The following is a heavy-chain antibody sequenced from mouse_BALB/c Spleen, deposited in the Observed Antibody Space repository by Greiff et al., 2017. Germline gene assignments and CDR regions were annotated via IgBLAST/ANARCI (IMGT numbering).Heavy chain of an antibody. CDR1: GYTFTSYV. CDR3: AGGYDYGAFAY. D-gene: IGHD2-4*01. V-gene: IGHV1-14*01. Sequence: QLQESGPELVKPGASVKMSCKASGYTFTSYVMHWVKQKPGQGLEWIGYINPYNDGTKYNEKFKGKATLTSDKSSSTAYMELSSLTSEDSAVYYCAGGYDYGAFAYWGQGTLVTVSA. J-gene: IGHJ3*01. CDR2: INPYNDGT.